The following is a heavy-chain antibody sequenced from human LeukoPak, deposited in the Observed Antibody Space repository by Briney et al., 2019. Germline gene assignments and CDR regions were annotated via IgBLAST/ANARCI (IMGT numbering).Heavy chain of an antibody. Sequence: ASVKVSCKASGGTFSSYAISWVRQAPGQGLEWMGIINPRDGSTGYAQKFQGRVTMTRDTSTSTVYMELSSVRSEDTAVYYCTREVHSDYWGQGALVTVS. CDR2: INPRDGST. J-gene: IGHJ4*02. CDR1: GGTFSSYA. V-gene: IGHV1-46*01. CDR3: TREVHSDY.